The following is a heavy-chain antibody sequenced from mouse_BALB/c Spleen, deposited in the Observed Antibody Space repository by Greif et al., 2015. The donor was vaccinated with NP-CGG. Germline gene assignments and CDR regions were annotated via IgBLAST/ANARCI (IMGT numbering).Heavy chain of an antibody. CDR3: TRSNYYGSSWYFDV. CDR2: ISSGGSYT. D-gene: IGHD1-1*01. J-gene: IGHJ1*01. Sequence: DVMLVESGGGLVKPGGSLKLSCAASGFTFSSYTMSWVRQTPEKRLEWVATISSGGSYTYYPDSVKGRFTISRDNAKNTLYLQMSSLKSEDTAMYYCTRSNYYGSSWYFDVWGAGTTVTVSS. V-gene: IGHV5-6-4*01. CDR1: GFTFSSYT.